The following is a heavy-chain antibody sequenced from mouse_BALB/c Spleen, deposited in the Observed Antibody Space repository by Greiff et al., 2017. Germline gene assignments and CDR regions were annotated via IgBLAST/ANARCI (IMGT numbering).Heavy chain of an antibody. CDR1: GYTFTSYW. J-gene: IGHJ1*01. CDR3: ARYGSSYYWYFDV. V-gene: IGHV1-69*02. CDR2: IDPSDSET. D-gene: IGHD1-1*01. Sequence: QVQLQQPGAELVKPGAPVKLSCKASGYTFTSYWMNWVKQRPGRGLEWIGRIDPSDSETHYNQKFKDKATLTVDKSSSTAYIQLSSLTSEDSAVYYCARYGSSYYWYFDVWGAGTTVTVSS.